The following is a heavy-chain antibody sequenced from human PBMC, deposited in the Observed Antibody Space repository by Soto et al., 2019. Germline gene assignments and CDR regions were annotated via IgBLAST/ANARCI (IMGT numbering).Heavy chain of an antibody. D-gene: IGHD3-10*01. J-gene: IGHJ6*02. V-gene: IGHV1-3*01. CDR1: GYTFTSYA. CDR2: INAGNGNT. CDR3: ATEQDYYGSGSRGGMDV. Sequence: ASVKVSCKASGYTFTSYAMHWVRQAPGQRLEWMGWINAGNGNTEYSQKFQGRVTITRDTSASTAYMELSSLRSEDTAVYYCATEQDYYGSGSRGGMDVWGQGTTVTVSS.